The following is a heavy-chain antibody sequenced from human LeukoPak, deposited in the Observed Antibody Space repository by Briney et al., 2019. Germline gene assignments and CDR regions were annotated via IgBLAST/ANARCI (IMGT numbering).Heavy chain of an antibody. CDR1: GYSFTSYW. Sequence: GESLKISCQGSGYSFTSYWIGWVRQMPGKGLEWMGIIYPGDSDTRYSPSFQGQVTISADKSISTAYLQWSSLKASDTAMYYCARFEKTVTTPIDYFDYWGQGTLVTVSS. D-gene: IGHD4-17*01. CDR3: ARFEKTVTTPIDYFDY. J-gene: IGHJ4*02. V-gene: IGHV5-51*01. CDR2: IYPGDSDT.